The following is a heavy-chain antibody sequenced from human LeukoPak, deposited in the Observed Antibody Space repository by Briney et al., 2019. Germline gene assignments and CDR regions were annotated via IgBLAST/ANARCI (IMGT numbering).Heavy chain of an antibody. CDR1: GFTFSSYG. J-gene: IGHJ3*02. D-gene: IGHD3-10*01. V-gene: IGHV3-30*02. Sequence: GGSLRLSCAASGFTFSSYGMRWVRQAPGKGLEWVAFIRYDGSNKYYADSVKGRFTISRDNSKNTLYLQMNSLRAEDTAVYYCAKGTRGNDAFDIWGQGTMVTVSS. CDR2: IRYDGSNK. CDR3: AKGTRGNDAFDI.